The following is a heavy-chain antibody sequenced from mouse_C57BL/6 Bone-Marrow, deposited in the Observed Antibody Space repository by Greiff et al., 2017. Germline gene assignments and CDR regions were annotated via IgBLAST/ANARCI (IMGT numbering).Heavy chain of an antibody. J-gene: IGHJ1*03. Sequence: VKLMESGPELVKPGASVKISCKASGYAFSSSWMNWVKQRPGKGLEWIGRIYPGDGDTNYNGKFKGKATLTADKSSSTAYMQLSSLTSEDSAVYFCARKGYPHWYFDVWGTGTTVTVSS. D-gene: IGHD2-2*01. CDR2: IYPGDGDT. CDR3: ARKGYPHWYFDV. V-gene: IGHV1-82*01. CDR1: GYAFSSSW.